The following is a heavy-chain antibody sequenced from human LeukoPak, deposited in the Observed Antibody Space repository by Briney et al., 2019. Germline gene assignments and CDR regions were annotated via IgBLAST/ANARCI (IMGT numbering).Heavy chain of an antibody. D-gene: IGHD3-22*01. Sequence: SQTLSLTCAISGDSVSSNSAAWNWIRQSPSRGLEWLGRTYYRSKWYNDYAVSVKSRITINPDTSKNQFSLQLNSVTPEDTAVYYCAREGDYYDSSGYSNHDAFDIWGQGTMVTVSS. CDR1: GDSVSSNSAA. J-gene: IGHJ3*02. V-gene: IGHV6-1*01. CDR2: TYYRSKWYN. CDR3: AREGDYYDSSGYSNHDAFDI.